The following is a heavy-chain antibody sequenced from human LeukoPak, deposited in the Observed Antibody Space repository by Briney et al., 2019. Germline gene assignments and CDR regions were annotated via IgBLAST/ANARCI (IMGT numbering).Heavy chain of an antibody. Sequence: RSETLSLTCTVSGGSLSSYYWSWIRQPPGKGLEWIGYIYYSGSTNYNPSLKSRVTISVDTSKNQFSLKLSSVTAADTAVYYCASSYYYDSSGYLMGFDYWGQGTLVTVSS. V-gene: IGHV4-59*08. CDR3: ASSYYYDSSGYLMGFDY. CDR2: IYYSGST. D-gene: IGHD3-22*01. J-gene: IGHJ4*02. CDR1: GGSLSSYY.